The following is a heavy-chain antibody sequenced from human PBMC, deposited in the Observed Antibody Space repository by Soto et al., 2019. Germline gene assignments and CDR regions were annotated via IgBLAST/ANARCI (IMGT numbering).Heavy chain of an antibody. CDR3: ARGGDYLEWFDY. V-gene: IGHV4-39*01. J-gene: IGHJ4*02. CDR1: GGSISSSSYY. D-gene: IGHD4-17*01. Sequence: QLQLQESGPGLVKPSETLSLTCTVSGGSISSSSYYWGWIRQPPGKGLEWIGSIYYSGSTNYNPSLKSRVTISVDTSKNQFSLKLSSVTAADTAVYYCARGGDYLEWFDYWGQGTLVTVSS. CDR2: IYYSGST.